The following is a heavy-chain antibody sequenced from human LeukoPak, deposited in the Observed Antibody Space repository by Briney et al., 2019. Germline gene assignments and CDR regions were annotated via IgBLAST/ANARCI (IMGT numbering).Heavy chain of an antibody. D-gene: IGHD3-22*01. J-gene: IGHJ4*02. CDR1: GYTFPGYY. Sequence: GSVKVSCMASGYTFPGYYMHCVRQPPGQGLEWMGWINPNSGGTNYAQKFQGRVTMTRDTSISTAYMELSRLSSDDTAVYSCARSPYYDSSGYDYWGQGTLVTVSS. V-gene: IGHV1-2*02. CDR2: INPNSGGT. CDR3: ARSPYYDSSGYDY.